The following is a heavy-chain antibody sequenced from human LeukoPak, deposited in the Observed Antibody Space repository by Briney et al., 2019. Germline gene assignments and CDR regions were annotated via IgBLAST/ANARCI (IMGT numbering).Heavy chain of an antibody. CDR2: ISCSGGST. CDR1: GFILSTYA. V-gene: IGHV3-23*01. J-gene: IGHJ6*02. CDR3: RTNRWCGYDYYGLDV. D-gene: IGHD2-8*02. Sequence: GGSRTLSCAPFGFILSTYAMSWVRQAPGDVLEWVSTISCSGGSTDYADSVQGGFTSSRDHSKNALYLQKNSLSAEVTAVYYYRTNRWCGYDYYGLDVWGQGTTVTVSS.